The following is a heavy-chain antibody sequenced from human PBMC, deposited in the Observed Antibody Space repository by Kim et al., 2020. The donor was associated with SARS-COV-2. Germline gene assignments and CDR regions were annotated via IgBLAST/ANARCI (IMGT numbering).Heavy chain of an antibody. CDR1: GGSISSSSYY. V-gene: IGHV4-39*07. Sequence: SETLSLTCTVSGGSISSSSYYWGWIRQPPGKGLEWIGSIYYSGSTYYNPSLKSRVTISVDTSKNQFSLKLSSVTAADTAVYYCARDRALGRYYDSSGYY. CDR2: IYYSGST. D-gene: IGHD3-22*01. CDR3: ARDRALGRYYDSSGYY. J-gene: IGHJ6*01.